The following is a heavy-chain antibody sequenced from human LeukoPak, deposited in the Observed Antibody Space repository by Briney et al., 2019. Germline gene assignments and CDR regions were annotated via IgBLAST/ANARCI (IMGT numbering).Heavy chain of an antibody. Sequence: PSQTLSLTCTVSGGSISSGGYYWSWIRQHPGKGLEWIGYIYYSGSTYYNPSLKSPVTISVDTSKNQFSLKLSSVTAADTAVYYCARTITMIVVDLYNWFDPWGQGTLVTVSS. CDR3: ARTITMIVVDLYNWFDP. V-gene: IGHV4-31*01. D-gene: IGHD3-22*01. J-gene: IGHJ5*02. CDR1: GGSISSGGYY. CDR2: IYYSGST.